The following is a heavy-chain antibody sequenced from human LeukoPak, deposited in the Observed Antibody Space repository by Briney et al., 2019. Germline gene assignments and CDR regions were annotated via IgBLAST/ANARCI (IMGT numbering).Heavy chain of an antibody. CDR2: INPNSGGT. V-gene: IGHV1-2*02. J-gene: IGHJ6*03. CDR1: GYTFTGYY. Sequence: ASVKVSCKASGYTFTGYYMHWVRQAPGQGLEWMGWINPNSGGTNYAQKFQGRVTMTRDTSISTAYMGLSRLTSDDTAVYYCARDKQLDWAHYYYYYMDVWGKGTPVTVSS. CDR3: ARDKQLDWAHYYYYYMDV. D-gene: IGHD1-1*01.